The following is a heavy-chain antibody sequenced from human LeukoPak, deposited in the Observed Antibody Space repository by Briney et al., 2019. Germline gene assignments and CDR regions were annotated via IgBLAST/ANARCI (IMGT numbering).Heavy chain of an antibody. V-gene: IGHV1-2*02. Sequence: ASVKVSCKASGYTFTSYYIHWVRQAPGQGLEWMGWINPYGGGTNFAQKFQARVTMTRDTSISTAYMELTRLTSDDTALYFCARDRDTSGYYRDAFDIWGQGTTVTVSS. J-gene: IGHJ3*02. CDR2: INPYGGGT. D-gene: IGHD5-12*01. CDR1: GYTFTSYY. CDR3: ARDRDTSGYYRDAFDI.